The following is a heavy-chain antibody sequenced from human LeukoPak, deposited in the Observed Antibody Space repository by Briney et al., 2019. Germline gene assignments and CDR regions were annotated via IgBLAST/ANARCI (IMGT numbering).Heavy chain of an antibody. CDR3: ASQYYDFDY. J-gene: IGHJ4*02. CDR1: GVSFSGYY. V-gene: IGHV4-34*01. CDR2: INHSGST. D-gene: IGHD3-3*01. Sequence: SETLSLTCAVYGVSFSGYYWSWIRQPPGKGLEWIGEINHSGSTNYNPSLKSRVTISVDTSKNQFSLKLSSVTAADTAVYYCASQYYDFDYWGQGTLVTVSS.